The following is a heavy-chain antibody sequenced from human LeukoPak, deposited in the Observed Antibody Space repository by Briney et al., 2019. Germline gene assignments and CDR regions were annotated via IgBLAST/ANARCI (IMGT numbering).Heavy chain of an antibody. CDR2: IWYDGSNK. J-gene: IGHJ4*02. D-gene: IGHD3-3*01. V-gene: IGHV3-33*06. CDR1: GFTFSSYG. Sequence: QSGGSLRLSCAASGFTFSSYGMHWVRQAPGKGLEWVAVIWYDGSNKYYAGSVKGRFTISRDNSKNTLYLQMNSLRAEDTAVYYCAKAGGITIFGIVNPHFDYWGQGTLVTVSS. CDR3: AKAGGITIFGIVNPHFDY.